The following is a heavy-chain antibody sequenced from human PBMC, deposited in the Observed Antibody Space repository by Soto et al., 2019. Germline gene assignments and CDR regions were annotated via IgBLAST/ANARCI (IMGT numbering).Heavy chain of an antibody. CDR2: IFWDADK. V-gene: IGHV2-5*02. CDR3: XXXXXXXXXSFDY. CDR1: GFSLSTSGVG. J-gene: IGHJ4*02. Sequence: QITLKESGPTLVKPTQTVTLTCTFSGFSLSTSGVGVGWLRXPXXXXLXWLALIFWDADKRYSPSLKSRLAXXXXXXXXXXXXXXXXXXXXXXXXXXXXXXXXXXXXSFDYWGQGTLVTVSS.